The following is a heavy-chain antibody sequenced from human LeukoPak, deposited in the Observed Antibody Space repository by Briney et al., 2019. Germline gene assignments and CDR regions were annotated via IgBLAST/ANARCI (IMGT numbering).Heavy chain of an antibody. CDR3: AKAVTLVRTDSFDI. J-gene: IGHJ3*02. Sequence: GRSLRLSCAASGFTFSTYGMHWVRQAPGKGLEWVAVIWYDGSNKYYADSVKGRFTISRDNSKNTLYLQMNSLRAEDTAVYYFAKAVTLVRTDSFDIWGQGTMVTVSS. D-gene: IGHD3-10*01. V-gene: IGHV3-33*06. CDR2: IWYDGSNK. CDR1: GFTFSTYG.